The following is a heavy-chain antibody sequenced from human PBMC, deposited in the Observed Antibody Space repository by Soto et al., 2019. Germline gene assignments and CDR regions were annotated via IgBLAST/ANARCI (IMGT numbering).Heavy chain of an antibody. J-gene: IGHJ4*02. CDR1: GFTFSSYA. CDR2: ISGSGGST. D-gene: IGHD3-22*01. CDR3: AKVGPLAHYYDSSGYSGY. Sequence: GGSLRLSCAASGFTFSSYAMSWVRQAPGKGLEWVSAISGSGGSTYYADAVKGRFTISRDNSKNALYLQMNSLRAEDTAVYYCAKVGPLAHYYDSSGYSGYWGQGTLVTVSS. V-gene: IGHV3-23*01.